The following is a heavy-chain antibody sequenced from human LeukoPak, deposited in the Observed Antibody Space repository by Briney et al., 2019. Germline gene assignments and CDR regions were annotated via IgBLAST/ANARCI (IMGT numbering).Heavy chain of an antibody. D-gene: IGHD6-19*01. J-gene: IGHJ4*02. Sequence: SETLSLTCAVYGGSFSGYYWSWIRQPPGKGLEWIGEINRSGSTHYNPSLKSRVTISGDTSKNQFSLKLSSVTAADTAVYYCARARAVAGTMDYWGQGTLVTVSS. CDR2: INRSGST. V-gene: IGHV4-34*01. CDR1: GGSFSGYY. CDR3: ARARAVAGTMDY.